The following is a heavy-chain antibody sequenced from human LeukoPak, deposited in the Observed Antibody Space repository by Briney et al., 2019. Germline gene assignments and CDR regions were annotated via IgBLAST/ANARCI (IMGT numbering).Heavy chain of an antibody. CDR2: IYYSGST. Sequence: SQTLSLTCTVSGGSTSSGGYYWSWIRQHPGKGLEWIGYIYYSGSTYYNPSLKGRVTISVETSKNQFSLKLSSVTAEDTAVYYCAMDSSVFGYFDYWGQGTLVTVSS. CDR3: AMDSSVFGYFDY. D-gene: IGHD3-22*01. CDR1: GGSTSSGGYY. J-gene: IGHJ4*02. V-gene: IGHV4-31*03.